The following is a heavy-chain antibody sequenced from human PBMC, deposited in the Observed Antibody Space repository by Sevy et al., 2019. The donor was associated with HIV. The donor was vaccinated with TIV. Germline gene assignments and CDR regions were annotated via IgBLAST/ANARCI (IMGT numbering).Heavy chain of an antibody. CDR1: GGSISSYY. J-gene: IGHJ6*02. CDR3: ARAGGGTDWGVDV. CDR2: MDYSGST. D-gene: IGHD3-9*01. V-gene: IGHV4-59*01. Sequence: SETLSLTCTVSGGSISSYYWVWIRQPPGKELEWIGYMDYSGSTQYNPSLKGRVSISVDTSKNQFSLNLTSVTAADTAVYYCARAGGGTDWGVDVWGQGTTVTVSS.